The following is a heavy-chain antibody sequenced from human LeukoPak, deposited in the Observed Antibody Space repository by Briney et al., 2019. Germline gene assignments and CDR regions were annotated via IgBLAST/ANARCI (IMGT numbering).Heavy chain of an antibody. CDR3: ARQGGGEIDYVWGSPSWFDP. J-gene: IGHJ5*02. Sequence: LETLSLTCTVSGDSITSTTYYWGWIRQPPGKGLEWIGYIYTSGSTNYNPSLKSQVTISVDTSKNQFSLKLSSVTAADTAVYYCARQGGGEIDYVWGSPSWFDPWGQGTLVTVSS. V-gene: IGHV4-61*05. CDR1: GDSITSTTYY. CDR2: IYTSGST. D-gene: IGHD3-16*01.